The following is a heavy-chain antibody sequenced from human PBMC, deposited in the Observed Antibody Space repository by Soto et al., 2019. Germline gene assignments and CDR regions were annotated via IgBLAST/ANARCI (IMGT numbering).Heavy chain of an antibody. CDR1: GFTFSNAW. J-gene: IGHJ4*02. CDR2: IKRKSDGGTT. CDR3: AVNDYLDY. V-gene: IGHV3-15*01. Sequence: GGSLRLSCAASGFTFSNAWMIWVRQAPGKGLEWVGRIKRKSDGGTTDYAAPVKGRFTISRDDSANTLYLQMNSLKIEDTAVYFCAVNDYLDYWGQGALVTVSS.